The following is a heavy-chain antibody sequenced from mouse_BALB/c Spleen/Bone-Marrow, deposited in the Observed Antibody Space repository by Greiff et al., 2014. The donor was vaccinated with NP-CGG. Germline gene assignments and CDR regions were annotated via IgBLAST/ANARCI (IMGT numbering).Heavy chain of an antibody. Sequence: DLVKPGASVKLSCKASGYTFTNYWINWIKQRPGQGLEWIGRIAPGSGSTYYNEIFKGKATLTVDTSSSTAYIQLSSLSSEDSDVYFYARERYGYDGWYFDVWGAGTTVTVSS. CDR2: IAPGSGST. V-gene: IGHV1S41*01. CDR1: GYTFTNYW. J-gene: IGHJ1*01. CDR3: ARERYGYDGWYFDV. D-gene: IGHD2-2*01.